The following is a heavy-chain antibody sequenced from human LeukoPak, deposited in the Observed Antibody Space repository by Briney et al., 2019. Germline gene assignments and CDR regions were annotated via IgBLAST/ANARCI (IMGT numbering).Heavy chain of an antibody. CDR3: ASTGYCIGGSCYSNYFDH. CDR2: IYFSGST. Sequence: SETLSLTCTVSGVSITSFYWSWVRQPPGKGLEWIGYIYFSGSTNYNPSLKSRVTVSLDTTKNQVSLKLSSVSAADTAVYYCASTGYCIGGSCYSNYFDHWGQGTLVTVSS. D-gene: IGHD2-15*01. CDR1: GVSITSFY. V-gene: IGHV4-59*08. J-gene: IGHJ4*02.